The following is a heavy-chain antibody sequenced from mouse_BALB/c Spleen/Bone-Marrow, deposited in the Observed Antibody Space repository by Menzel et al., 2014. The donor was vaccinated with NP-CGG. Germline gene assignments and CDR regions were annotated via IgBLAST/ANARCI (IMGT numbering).Heavy chain of an antibody. CDR3: ASHNWDYAMDY. D-gene: IGHD4-1*02. Sequence: VQLKQSGPELVKPGASVKMSCKASGYTFTSYVMHWVKQKPGQGLEWIGYINPYNDGTKYNEKFKGKATLTSDKSSSTAYMELSSLTSEDSAFYYCASHNWDYAMDYWGQGTSVTVSS. J-gene: IGHJ4*01. V-gene: IGHV1-14*01. CDR1: GYTFTSYV. CDR2: INPYNDGT.